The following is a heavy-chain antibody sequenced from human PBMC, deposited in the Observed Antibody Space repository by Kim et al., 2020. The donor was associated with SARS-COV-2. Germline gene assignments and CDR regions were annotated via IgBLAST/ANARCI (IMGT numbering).Heavy chain of an antibody. Sequence: DAVKGRFTISRENSKNTLYLQKSSRRAEETAVYYCASLSYYYGSGSYDYWGQGTLVTVSS. D-gene: IGHD3-10*01. J-gene: IGHJ4*02. V-gene: IGHV3-30*07. CDR3: ASLSYYYGSGSYDY.